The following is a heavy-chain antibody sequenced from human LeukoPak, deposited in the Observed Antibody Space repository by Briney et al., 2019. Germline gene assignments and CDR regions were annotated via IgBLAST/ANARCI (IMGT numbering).Heavy chain of an antibody. CDR1: GFTFSSYV. CDR2: ISYDGSNK. Sequence: GRSLRLSCAASGFTFSSYVMHWVRQAPGKGLEWVAVISYDGSNKYYADSVKGRFTISRDNSKNTLYLQMNSLRAEDTAVYYCAKDGGYKNFLYYFDYWGQGTLVTVSS. CDR3: AKDGGYKNFLYYFDY. V-gene: IGHV3-30*18. D-gene: IGHD5-24*01. J-gene: IGHJ4*02.